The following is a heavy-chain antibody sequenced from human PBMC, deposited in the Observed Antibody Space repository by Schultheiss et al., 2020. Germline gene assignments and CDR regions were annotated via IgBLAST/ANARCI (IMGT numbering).Heavy chain of an antibody. CDR1: GFTFSKYA. D-gene: IGHD5-24*01. CDR3: AREVSLEMATIGDFDY. CDR2: IWYDGSNK. V-gene: IGHV3-33*07. J-gene: IGHJ4*02. Sequence: GGSLRLSCADSGFTFSKYAMSWVRQTPGEGLEWVAVIWYDGSNKYYADSVKGRFTLSRDTSKNRLDLQTNSLRAEDTAVYYCAREVSLEMATIGDFDYWGQGTLVTVSS.